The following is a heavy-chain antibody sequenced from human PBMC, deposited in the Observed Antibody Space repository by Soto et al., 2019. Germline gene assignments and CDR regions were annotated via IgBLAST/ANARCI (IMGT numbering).Heavy chain of an antibody. D-gene: IGHD2-2*01. CDR1: GGSISSYY. CDR2: IYHSGST. CDR3: ARDHLPYQMLSWFDP. Sequence: LETLSLTCTVSGGSISSYYWSWIRQPPGKGPEWIGYIYHSGSTKYNPSLKSRVTISVDTSKNQFSLKLSSVTAADTAVYYCARDHLPYQMLSWFDPWGQGTLVTVSS. V-gene: IGHV4-59*01. J-gene: IGHJ5*02.